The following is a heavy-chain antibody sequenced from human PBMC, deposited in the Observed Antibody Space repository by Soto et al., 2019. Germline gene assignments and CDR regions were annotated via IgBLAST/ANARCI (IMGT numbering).Heavy chain of an antibody. V-gene: IGHV4-59*12. D-gene: IGHD2-15*01. CDR1: NGSIVGYY. Sequence: QVHLQESGPGLVKPSETLSLTCTVSNGSIVGYYWTWIRQSPGKGLEWIGYIYYSGSANYNPSLNTRLTISVDRSKNQFSLRLGSVTAADTALYYCARGVGVSGLNWFDPWGQGTLVTVSS. CDR2: IYYSGSA. J-gene: IGHJ5*02. CDR3: ARGVGVSGLNWFDP.